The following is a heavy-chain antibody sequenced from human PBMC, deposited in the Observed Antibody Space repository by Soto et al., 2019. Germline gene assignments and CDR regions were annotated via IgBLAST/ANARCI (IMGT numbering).Heavy chain of an antibody. CDR2: ISGSGGST. D-gene: IGHD6-6*01. Sequence: PGGSLRLSCAASGFTFSSYAMSWVRQAPGKGLEWVSAISGSGGSTYYADSVKGRFTISRDNSKNTLYLQMNSLRAEDTAVYYCAKDHPSSSSSGYYYYYGMDVWGQGTTVTVSS. CDR3: AKDHPSSSSSGYYYYYGMDV. V-gene: IGHV3-23*01. CDR1: GFTFSSYA. J-gene: IGHJ6*02.